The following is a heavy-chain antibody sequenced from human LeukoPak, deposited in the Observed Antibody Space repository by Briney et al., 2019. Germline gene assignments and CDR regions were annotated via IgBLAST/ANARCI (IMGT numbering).Heavy chain of an antibody. J-gene: IGHJ3*02. Sequence: TGGSLRLSCAASGFTVSSNYMSWVRQAPGKGLEWVSVIYSGGSTYYADSVKGRSTISRDNSKNTLYLVMNSLRADDTAVYYCAKFGLAGSGRYHDAFDIWGQGTMVTVSS. CDR1: GFTVSSNY. CDR3: AKFGLAGSGRYHDAFDI. D-gene: IGHD3-10*01. CDR2: IYSGGST. V-gene: IGHV3-53*01.